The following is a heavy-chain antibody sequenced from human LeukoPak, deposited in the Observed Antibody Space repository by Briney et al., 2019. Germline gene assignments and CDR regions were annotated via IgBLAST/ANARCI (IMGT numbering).Heavy chain of an antibody. CDR2: TYYRSKWYN. V-gene: IGHV6-1*01. Sequence: SQTLSLTCAISGDSVSSNSAGWNWIRQSPSRGLEWLGRTYYRSKWYNDYAVSVKSRITINPDTSKNQFSLQLNSVTPEDTAVYYCAMGNTDTAIPFDYWGQGTLVTVSS. CDR1: GDSVSSNSAG. CDR3: AMGNTDTAIPFDY. J-gene: IGHJ4*02. D-gene: IGHD5-18*01.